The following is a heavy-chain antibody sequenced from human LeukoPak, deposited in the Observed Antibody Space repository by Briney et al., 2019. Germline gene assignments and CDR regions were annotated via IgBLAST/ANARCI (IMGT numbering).Heavy chain of an antibody. CDR3: ARDRASQQWLGSGTWLGSLDY. CDR2: IIPTFGTA. V-gene: IGHV1-69*13. CDR1: GGTFSSYA. Sequence: ASVKVSCKASGGTFSSYAITWVRQAPGQGLEWMGGIIPTFGTANYAQKFRGRVTITADESTSTAYMELSSLRSEDTAVYYCARDRASQQWLGSGTWLGSLDYWGQGTLVTVSS. J-gene: IGHJ4*02. D-gene: IGHD6-19*01.